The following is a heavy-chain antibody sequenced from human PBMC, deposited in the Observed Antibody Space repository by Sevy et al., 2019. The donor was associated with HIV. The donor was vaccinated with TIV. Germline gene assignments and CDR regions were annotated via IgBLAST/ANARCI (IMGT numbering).Heavy chain of an antibody. Sequence: GGSLKLSCVASGFTFSYAWMSWVRQAPGKGLEWVGRIMSKSDGGTTDYAAPVKGRFTISRDDSKNTLYLQMNSLNIEDTAVYYCSTDPIIVLLVTDGMDVWGQGTTVTVSS. CDR1: GFTFSYAW. J-gene: IGHJ6*02. D-gene: IGHD2-8*02. CDR3: STDPIIVLLVTDGMDV. CDR2: IMSKSDGGTT. V-gene: IGHV3-15*01.